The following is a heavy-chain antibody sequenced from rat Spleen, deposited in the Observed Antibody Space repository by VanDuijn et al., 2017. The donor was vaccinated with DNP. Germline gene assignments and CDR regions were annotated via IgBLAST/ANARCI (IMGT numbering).Heavy chain of an antibody. CDR2: ISYDGGST. CDR3: TTSNYFDY. CDR1: GFTFSDYY. V-gene: IGHV5-20*01. J-gene: IGHJ2*01. Sequence: EVQLVGSGGGLVQSGRSLKLSCAASGFTFSDYYMAWVRQVPTKGLEWVASISYDGGSTNYRDSVKGRFTISRDNAKSSLYLQMDSLRSEDTATYYCTTSNYFDYWGQGVIVTVSS.